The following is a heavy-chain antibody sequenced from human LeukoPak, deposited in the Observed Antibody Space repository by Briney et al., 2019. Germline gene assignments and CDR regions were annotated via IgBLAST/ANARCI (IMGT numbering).Heavy chain of an antibody. CDR1: GGSISSYY. CDR3: AREDRAAYYFDY. Sequence: PSETLSLTCTVSGGSISSYYWSWIRQPPGKGLEWIGYIYYSGSTNYNPSLKSRVTISVDTSKNQFSLKLSSVTAADTAVYYCAREDRAAYYFDYWGQETLVTVSS. CDR2: IYYSGST. V-gene: IGHV4-59*01. J-gene: IGHJ4*02. D-gene: IGHD6-13*01.